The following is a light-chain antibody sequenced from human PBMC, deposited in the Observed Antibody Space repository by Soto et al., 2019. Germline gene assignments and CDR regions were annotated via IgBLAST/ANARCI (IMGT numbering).Light chain of an antibody. CDR2: TND. Sequence: QSVLTQPPSASGTPGKRVTISCSGSSSNIGSNTVNWYQQLPGTAPKLLIYTNDQRPSGVPDRFSGSRSGTSASLAISGLQAEDEADYYCSSYTISTTLVFGTGTKVTVL. V-gene: IGLV1-44*01. CDR3: SSYTISTTLV. J-gene: IGLJ1*01. CDR1: SSNIGSNT.